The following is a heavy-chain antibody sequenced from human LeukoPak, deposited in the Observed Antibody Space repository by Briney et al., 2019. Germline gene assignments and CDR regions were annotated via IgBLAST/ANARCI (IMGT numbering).Heavy chain of an antibody. J-gene: IGHJ4*02. CDR2: MYNRGST. CDR1: GDSVSNYY. V-gene: IGHV4-59*02. Sequence: PSETLSLTCTVSGDSVSNYYWRWIRQSPGKELEWIGYMYNRGSTISNPSLKSRFTISTDTSKNQFSLRLTSGTAADTAVYYCARAEKAVTGTLDSWGQGTLITVSS. D-gene: IGHD6-19*01. CDR3: ARAEKAVTGTLDS.